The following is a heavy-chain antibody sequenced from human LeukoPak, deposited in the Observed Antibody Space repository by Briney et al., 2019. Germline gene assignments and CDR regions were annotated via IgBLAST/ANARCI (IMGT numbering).Heavy chain of an antibody. CDR1: GYSFTSYW. D-gene: IGHD1-26*01. CDR2: IYPGDSDT. J-gene: IGHJ4*02. Sequence: GESLKISCKGSGYSFTSYWIGWVRQMPGKGLEWMGIIYPGDSDTRYSPSFQGQVTISADKSISTAYLQWSSLKASDTSMYYCARRGISPYREFDYWGQGTLVTVSS. V-gene: IGHV5-51*01. CDR3: ARRGISPYREFDY.